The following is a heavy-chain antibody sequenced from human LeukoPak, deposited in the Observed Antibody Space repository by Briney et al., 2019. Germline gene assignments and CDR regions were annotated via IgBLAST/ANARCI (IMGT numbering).Heavy chain of an antibody. CDR3: ARRGITWIPGSDFDY. D-gene: IGHD3-16*01. J-gene: IGHJ4*02. CDR1: GASISSSSYY. V-gene: IGHV4-39*01. CDR2: INYSGSA. Sequence: PSETLSLTCTVSGASISSSSYYWGWIRQPPGKGLEWIGSINYSGSASYNPSLKSRVTISIDTSKNQFSLKLSSVTAADTAVYYCARRGITWIPGSDFDYWGQGTLVTVSS.